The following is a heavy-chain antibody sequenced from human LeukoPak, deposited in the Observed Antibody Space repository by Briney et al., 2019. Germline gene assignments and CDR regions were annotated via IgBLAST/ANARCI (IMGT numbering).Heavy chain of an antibody. CDR2: IYYSGST. CDR1: GGSIGSGGYY. Sequence: PSETLSLTCTVSGGSIGSGGYYWSWIRQHPGKGLEWIGYIYYSGSTNYNPSLKSRVTISVDTSKNQFSLKLSSVTAADTAVYYCAGPTMVRGVSDAFDIWGQGTMVTVSS. V-gene: IGHV4-61*08. D-gene: IGHD3-10*01. CDR3: AGPTMVRGVSDAFDI. J-gene: IGHJ3*02.